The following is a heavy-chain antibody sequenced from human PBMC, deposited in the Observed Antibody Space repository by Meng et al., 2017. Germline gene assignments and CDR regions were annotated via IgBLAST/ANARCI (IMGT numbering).Heavy chain of an antibody. Sequence: QVQLQEWGPGMVKPSGPLSLTCVVSGGSISSVDWWSWVRQPPGKGLEWIGEIYHGGNTNYNPSLKSRVTISIDKSKNQFSLKLSSVTAADTAVYYCASWIYSCGWQWGQGTLVTVSS. D-gene: IGHD6-19*01. CDR2: IYHGGNT. J-gene: IGHJ4*02. CDR3: ASWIYSCGWQ. V-gene: IGHV4/OR15-8*02. CDR1: GGSISSVDW.